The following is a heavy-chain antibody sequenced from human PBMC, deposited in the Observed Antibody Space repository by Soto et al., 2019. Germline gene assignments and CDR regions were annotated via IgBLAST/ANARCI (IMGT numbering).Heavy chain of an antibody. CDR1: GGSFSGYY. CDR3: AGDASSYYDFWSGYPYYYYGMDV. V-gene: IGHV4-34*01. D-gene: IGHD3-3*01. Sequence: SETLSLTCAVYGGSFSGYYWSWIRQPPGKGLEWIGEINHSGSTNYNPSLKSRVTISVDTSKNQFSLKLSSVTAADTAVYYCAGDASSYYDFWSGYPYYYYGMDVWGQGTTVTVSS. CDR2: INHSGST. J-gene: IGHJ6*02.